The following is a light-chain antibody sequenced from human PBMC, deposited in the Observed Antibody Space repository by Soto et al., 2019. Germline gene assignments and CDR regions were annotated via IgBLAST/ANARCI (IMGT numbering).Light chain of an antibody. Sequence: EIVMTQSPATLSVSPGEGATLSCRASQSVSSSYLAWYQQKPGQAPRLLIYGASSRATGVPTRFSGSRSGAEFTLTINSLQSEDFAVYYCQPYNNWPLTFGGGTKVDIK. CDR1: QSVSSSY. V-gene: IGKV3-15*01. J-gene: IGKJ4*01. CDR2: GAS. CDR3: QPYNNWPLT.